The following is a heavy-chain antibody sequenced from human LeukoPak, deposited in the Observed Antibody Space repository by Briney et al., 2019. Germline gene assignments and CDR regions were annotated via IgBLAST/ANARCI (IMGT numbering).Heavy chain of an antibody. CDR2: IYYSGST. Sequence: KPSETLSLTCTVSGGSITSSSDYWGWIRQPPGKGLEWIGSIYYSGSTYYNPSLKSRVTISVDTSKSQFSLTLTSVTAADTAVYYCARHGGTYYDIRGWGHGTLVTVSS. D-gene: IGHD3-9*01. J-gene: IGHJ4*01. CDR3: ARHGGTYYDIRG. CDR1: GGSITSSSDY. V-gene: IGHV4-39*01.